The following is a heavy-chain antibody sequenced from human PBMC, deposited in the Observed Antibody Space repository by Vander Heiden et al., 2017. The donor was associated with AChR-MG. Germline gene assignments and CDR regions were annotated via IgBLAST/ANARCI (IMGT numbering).Heavy chain of an antibody. CDR1: GFTFSSYG. Sequence: QVQLVESGGGVVQPGRSLRLSCAASGFTFSSYGMHWVRQAPGKGLEWVAVISYDGSNKYYADSVKGRFTISRDNSKNTLYLQMNSLRAEDTAVYYCAKDRGGVEMATTKGYYYYGMDVWGQGTTVTVSS. CDR2: ISYDGSNK. D-gene: IGHD3-10*01. V-gene: IGHV3-30*18. J-gene: IGHJ6*02. CDR3: AKDRGGVEMATTKGYYYYGMDV.